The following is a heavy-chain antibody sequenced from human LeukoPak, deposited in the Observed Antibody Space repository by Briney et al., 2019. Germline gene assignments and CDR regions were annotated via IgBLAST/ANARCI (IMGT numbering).Heavy chain of an antibody. CDR2: ISAYNGNT. CDR3: ARDVDIVATIGSPAGY. Sequence: GASVKVSCKASGYTFTSYGISWVRQAPGQGLEWMGWISAYNGNTSYAQKLQGRVTMTTDTSTSTAYMELRSLRSDDTAVYYCARDVDIVATIGSPAGYWGQGTLVTVSS. V-gene: IGHV1-18*01. D-gene: IGHD5-12*01. J-gene: IGHJ4*02. CDR1: GYTFTSYG.